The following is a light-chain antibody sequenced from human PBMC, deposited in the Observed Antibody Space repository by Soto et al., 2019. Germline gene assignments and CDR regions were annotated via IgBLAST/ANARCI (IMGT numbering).Light chain of an antibody. CDR1: QSISSL. J-gene: IGKJ5*01. Sequence: DIQMTQSPSTLSASVGDRVTITCRASQSISSLLAWYQQKPGRAPTLLIYKASTLESGVPSRFSGSGSGTEFRLTISSLQPDDSATYYCHQFNSYPLTFGQGTRLEIK. CDR3: HQFNSYPLT. V-gene: IGKV1-5*03. CDR2: KAS.